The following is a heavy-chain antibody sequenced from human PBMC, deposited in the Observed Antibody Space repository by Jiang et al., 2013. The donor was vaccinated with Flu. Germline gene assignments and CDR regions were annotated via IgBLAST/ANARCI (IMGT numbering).Heavy chain of an antibody. D-gene: IGHD2-15*01. CDR2: IYYSGST. CDR3: ARGAGYCSGGSCYSVLYYGMDV. Sequence: GSGLVKPSETLSLTFTVSGGSISSYYWSWIRQPPGKGLEWIGYIYYSGSTNYNPSLKSRVTISVDTSKNQFSLKLSSVTAADTAVYYCARGAGYCSGGSCYSVLYYGMDVWGKGPRSPSP. V-gene: IGHV4-59*01. J-gene: IGHJ6*04. CDR1: GGSISSYY.